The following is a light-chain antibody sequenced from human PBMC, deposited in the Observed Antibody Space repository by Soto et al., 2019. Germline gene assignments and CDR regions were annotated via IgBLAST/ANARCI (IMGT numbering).Light chain of an antibody. CDR2: KAS. J-gene: IGKJ5*01. Sequence: DIQMTQSPSTLSGSVGDRVTITCRASQTISSWLAWYQQKPGKAPKLLIYKASTLKSGVPSRFSGSGSGTEFTLTISSLQPDDFATYYCQQNYNTLITFGQGTRLEIK. CDR1: QTISSW. CDR3: QQNYNTLIT. V-gene: IGKV1-5*03.